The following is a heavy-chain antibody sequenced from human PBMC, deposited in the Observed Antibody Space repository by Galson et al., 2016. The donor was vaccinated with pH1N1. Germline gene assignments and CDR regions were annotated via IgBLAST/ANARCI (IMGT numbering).Heavy chain of an antibody. CDR3: ARDGGYYIDSSGYYLDY. J-gene: IGHJ4*02. D-gene: IGHD3-22*01. CDR1: SFSFSDSP. Sequence: SLRLSCAASSFSFSDSPMNWVRRAPGKGLEWLSFISIGATVLTYADSVKGRFTISRDDANKLLYLQMNSLRGEDTAVYYCARDGGYYIDSSGYYLDYWGQRTLVTVSS. CDR2: ISIGATVL. V-gene: IGHV3-48*01.